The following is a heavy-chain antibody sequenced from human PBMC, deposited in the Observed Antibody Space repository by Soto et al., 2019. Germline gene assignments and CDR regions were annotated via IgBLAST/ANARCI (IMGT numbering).Heavy chain of an antibody. J-gene: IGHJ3*02. D-gene: IGHD3-3*01. Sequence: PGGSLRLSCAASGFSFSDYSMNWVRQAPGRGLEWVSYIVSSSSTVWYADSVKGRFTISRDNAKNSLYLQMNSLRAEDTAIYYCARDIDYAFDIWGQGTMVTVSS. CDR2: IVSSSSTV. V-gene: IGHV3-48*01. CDR3: ARDIDYAFDI. CDR1: GFSFSDYS.